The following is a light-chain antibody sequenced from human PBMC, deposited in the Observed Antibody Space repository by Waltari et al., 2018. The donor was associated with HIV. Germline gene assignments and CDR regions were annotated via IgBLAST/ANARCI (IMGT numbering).Light chain of an antibody. J-gene: IGLJ2*01. CDR1: NSDIGGYNY. CDR3: SSYANKNGFYVV. V-gene: IGLV2-8*01. CDR2: EVT. Sequence: QSALTQPPSASGSPGQSVTIPCTGTNSDIGGYNYVSWYQQHPGQAPKLVISEVTKRPSGVPGRFSGSKSGTTASLTVAGLQAEDEADYYCSSYANKNGFYVVFGGGTRLTVL.